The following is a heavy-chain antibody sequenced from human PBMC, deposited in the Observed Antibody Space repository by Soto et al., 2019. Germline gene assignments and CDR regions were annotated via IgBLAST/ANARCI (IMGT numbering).Heavy chain of an antibody. J-gene: IGHJ5*02. D-gene: IGHD6-6*01. CDR1: GGTFSSYA. Sequence: SVKVSCKASGGTFSSYAIIWVRQAPGQGLEWMGGIIPIFGTANYAQKFQGRVTITADKSTSTAYMELSSLRSEDTAVYYCARDRPGQLGPLHWFDPWGQGTLVTVSS. V-gene: IGHV1-69*06. CDR2: IIPIFGTA. CDR3: ARDRPGQLGPLHWFDP.